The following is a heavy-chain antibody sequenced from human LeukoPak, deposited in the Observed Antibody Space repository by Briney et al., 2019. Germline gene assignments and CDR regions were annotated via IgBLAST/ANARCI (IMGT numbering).Heavy chain of an antibody. J-gene: IGHJ6*03. Sequence: ASVKVSCKASGYTFTSYDINWVRQATGQGLEWMGWMNPNSGNTGYAQKFQGRVTKTRNTSISTAYMELSSLRSEDTAVYYCARVGVYGSGSYYYYYYYMDVWGKGTTVTVSS. CDR1: GYTFTSYD. V-gene: IGHV1-8*01. CDR3: ARVGVYGSGSYYYYYYYMDV. CDR2: MNPNSGNT. D-gene: IGHD3-10*01.